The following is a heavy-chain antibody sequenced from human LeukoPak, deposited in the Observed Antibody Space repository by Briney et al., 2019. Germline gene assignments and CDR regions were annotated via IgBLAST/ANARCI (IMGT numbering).Heavy chain of an antibody. V-gene: IGHV4-59*01. D-gene: IGHD3-3*01. J-gene: IGHJ4*02. CDR3: AGTQEGDFWSGYLAY. CDR2: IYYSGST. CDR1: GGSISSYY. Sequence: SETLSLTCTVSGGSISSYYWSWVRQPPGKGLEWIGYIYYSGSTNYNPSLKSRVPISVDTSKNQFSLKLSSVTAADTAVYYCAGTQEGDFWSGYLAYWGQGTLVTVSS.